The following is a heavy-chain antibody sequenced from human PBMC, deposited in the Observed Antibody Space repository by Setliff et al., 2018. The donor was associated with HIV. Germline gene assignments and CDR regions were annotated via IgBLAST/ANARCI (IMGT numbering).Heavy chain of an antibody. CDR2: ISSSSSTI. D-gene: IGHD6-6*01. J-gene: IGHJ4*02. CDR3: ARDTGQLVYYFDS. CDR1: GFTFSSYS. V-gene: IGHV3-48*01. Sequence: GGSLRLSCAASGFTFSSYSMNWVRQAPGKGLEWVSYISSSSSTIYYADSVKGRFTISRDNAKNSLCLQMNSLRAEDTAVYFCARDTGQLVYYFDSWGQGTLVTVSS.